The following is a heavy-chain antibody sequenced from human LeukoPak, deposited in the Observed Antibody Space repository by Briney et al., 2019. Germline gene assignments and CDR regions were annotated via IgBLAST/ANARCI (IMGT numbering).Heavy chain of an antibody. D-gene: IGHD2-2*01. V-gene: IGHV3-33*01. J-gene: IGHJ6*04. CDR3: ATDQVMSSSKGCFSEPYGMAV. CDR1: GFTFSIYG. CDR2: IWDDGSNK. Sequence: RSLRLSCAASGFTFSIYGTHCVRQAPGRGREWVAVIWDDGSNKYYADSEKGRFTISRDNSKNTLYLKMNSLRVEDTAVYYCATDQVMSSSKGCFSEPYGMAVWGKGTTVTVSS.